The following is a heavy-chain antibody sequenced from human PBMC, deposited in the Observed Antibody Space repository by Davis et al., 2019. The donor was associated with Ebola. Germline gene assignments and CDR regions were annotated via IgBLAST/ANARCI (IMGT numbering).Heavy chain of an antibody. CDR2: VHPADSDV. CDR3: ARQGTTSWDS. CDR1: GYSFTSNW. V-gene: IGHV5-51*01. J-gene: IGHJ4*02. Sequence: GESLKISCKGSGYSFTSNWIGWVRQVPGKGLEWMGIVHPADSDVRYSPSFQGQVTISADKSIRTAYLHWNSLKASDTATYYCARQGTTSWDSWGQGTLVTVSS. D-gene: IGHD2-2*01.